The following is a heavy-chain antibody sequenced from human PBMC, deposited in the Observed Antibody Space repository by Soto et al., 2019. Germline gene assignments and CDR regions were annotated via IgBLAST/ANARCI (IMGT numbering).Heavy chain of an antibody. V-gene: IGHV3-49*03. J-gene: IGHJ4*02. D-gene: IGHD1-1*01. CDR2: IRSKAYGGTT. CDR1: GFTFGDYA. CDR3: TRNSSHWNAGYFDY. Sequence: SLRLSCTASGFTFGDYAMSWFRQAPGKGLEWVGFIRSKAYGGTTEYAASVKGRFTISRDDSKSIAYLQMNSLKTEDTAVYYCTRNSSHWNAGYFDYWGQRTLVTVSS.